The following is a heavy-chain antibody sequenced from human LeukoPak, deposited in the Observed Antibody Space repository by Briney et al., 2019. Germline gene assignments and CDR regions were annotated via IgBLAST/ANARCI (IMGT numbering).Heavy chain of an antibody. CDR1: GGSISSGGYY. J-gene: IGHJ5*02. CDR3: ASSGYCSGGSCYVWFDP. Sequence: SETLSLTCTVSGGSISSGGYYWSWIRQPPGKGLEWIGYIYHSGSTYYNPSLKSRVTISVDRSKNQFSLKLSSVAAADTAAYYCASSGYCSGGSCYVWFDPWGQGTLVTVSS. V-gene: IGHV4-30-2*01. D-gene: IGHD2-15*01. CDR2: IYHSGST.